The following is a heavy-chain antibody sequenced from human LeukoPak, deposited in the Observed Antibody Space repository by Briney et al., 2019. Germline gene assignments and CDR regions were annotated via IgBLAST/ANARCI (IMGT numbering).Heavy chain of an antibody. CDR3: VRDLGVDTSMIFFDS. CDR1: GYTFTSFG. D-gene: IGHD3/OR15-3a*01. Sequence: ASVKVSCKASGYTFTSFGISWVRQAPGQGLEWMGWVSAYNGDRKYALRFQDRVTMTTDTSTSTAYMELTSLRSDDTAVFYCVRDLGVDTSMIFFDSWGQGTLVTVSS. CDR2: VSAYNGDR. J-gene: IGHJ4*02. V-gene: IGHV1-18*01.